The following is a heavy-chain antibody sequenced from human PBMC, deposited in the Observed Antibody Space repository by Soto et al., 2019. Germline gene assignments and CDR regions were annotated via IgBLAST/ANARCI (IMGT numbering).Heavy chain of an antibody. CDR3: VRQGIDYLHGLVDV. CDR1: SGPDRSHN. J-gene: IGHJ6*02. Sequence: QVQLQQSGPRLVKPSETLSLTCTVSSGPDRSHNWGWIRQPPGRGLEWIGYVYYTGDTAYNPSLRSRVSISADTSTNDISLTQSSVTAADTAVYYCVRQGIDYLHGLVDVWGQGTTVSVSS. CDR2: VYYTGDT. D-gene: IGHD4-17*01. V-gene: IGHV4-59*08.